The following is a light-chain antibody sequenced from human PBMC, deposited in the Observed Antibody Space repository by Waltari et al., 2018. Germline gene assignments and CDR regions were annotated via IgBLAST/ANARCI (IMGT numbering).Light chain of an antibody. V-gene: IGKV3-11*01. J-gene: IGKJ4*01. CDR1: QSVRSY. CDR2: DSS. CDR3: QHRSVWPLT. Sequence: VVLTHSPATLSLLPGERATLSCRASQSVRSYLAWYQQKPGQAPRLLIYDSSNRATGIPVRFSGSGSGTDFTLTISSLEPEDSAVYYCQHRSVWPLTFGGGTKVEIK.